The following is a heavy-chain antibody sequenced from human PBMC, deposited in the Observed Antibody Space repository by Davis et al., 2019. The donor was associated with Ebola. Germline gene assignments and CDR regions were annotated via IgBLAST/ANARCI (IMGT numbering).Heavy chain of an antibody. CDR3: ARDLSGDNILCPDY. Sequence: ASVKVSCKASGFTFTDYYMHWVRQAPGQGLEWMGWIKLNSGGTNYAQRFQDRVTMTRDTSISTAYMELSSLTSADTAVYYCARDLSGDNILCPDYWGQGTLVTVSS. CDR1: GFTFTDYY. CDR2: IKLNSGGT. V-gene: IGHV1-2*02. J-gene: IGHJ4*02. D-gene: IGHD1-26*01.